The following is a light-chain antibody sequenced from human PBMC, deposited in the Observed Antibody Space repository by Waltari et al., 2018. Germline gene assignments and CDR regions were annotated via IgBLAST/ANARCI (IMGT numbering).Light chain of an antibody. Sequence: EIVLTQSPATLSLSPGERVTLSCRASQSVNNYLAWYQQIPGQAPRLLIYDASNRATGIPARFSGSGSGTDFTLTISSLEPEDFAVYYCQQRRSWPITFGQGTRLAIK. J-gene: IGKJ5*01. CDR2: DAS. CDR3: QQRRSWPIT. CDR1: QSVNNY. V-gene: IGKV3-11*01.